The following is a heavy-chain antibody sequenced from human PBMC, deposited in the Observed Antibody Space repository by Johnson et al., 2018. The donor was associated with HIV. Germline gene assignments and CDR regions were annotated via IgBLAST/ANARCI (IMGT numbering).Heavy chain of an antibody. D-gene: IGHD2-2*01. J-gene: IGHJ3*02. V-gene: IGHV3-7*01. CDR1: GFTFSNYW. CDR3: ARDRGYCSRTSCQKDAFDI. CDR2: IKQDGSER. Sequence: VQLVESGGGLVQPGVSLRLSCAASGFTFSNYWMSWVRQAPGKGLEWVANIKQDGSERYYVDSVKGRFTISRDNAKNSLYLQMHSLRAEDTAVYYCARDRGYCSRTSCQKDAFDIWGQGTMVTVSS.